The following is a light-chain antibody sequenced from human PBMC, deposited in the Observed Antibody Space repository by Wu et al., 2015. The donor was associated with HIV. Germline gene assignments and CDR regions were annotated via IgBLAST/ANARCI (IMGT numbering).Light chain of an antibody. CDR1: QTVNTY. J-gene: IGKJ4*01. Sequence: IVLTQSPATLYLSPGERATLSCKASQTVNTYLAWYQHRPGQAPRLLIYDASNRATGIPARFSGSGSETDFTLTISSLDPEDFAVYYCQHRKSWPFTFGGGTKVQVK. CDR2: DAS. CDR3: QHRKSWPFT. V-gene: IGKV3-11*01.